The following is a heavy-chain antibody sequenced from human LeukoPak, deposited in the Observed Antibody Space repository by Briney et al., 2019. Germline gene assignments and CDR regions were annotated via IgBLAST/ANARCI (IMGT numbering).Heavy chain of an antibody. V-gene: IGHV3-30*02. CDR1: GFTFSSYG. CDR3: AKAWIVAAVDY. J-gene: IGHJ4*02. Sequence: GGSLRLSCAASGFTFSSYGMQWIRQAPGKGLEWVAFIQYDGSNKYYADSVKGRFTISRDNSKNTVYLQMNSLRAEDTAVYYCAKAWIVAAVDYWGQGTLVTVST. CDR2: IQYDGSNK. D-gene: IGHD1-26*01.